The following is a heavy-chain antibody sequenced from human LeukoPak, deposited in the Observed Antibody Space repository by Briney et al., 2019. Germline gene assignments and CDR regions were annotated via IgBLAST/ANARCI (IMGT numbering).Heavy chain of an antibody. J-gene: IGHJ3*02. D-gene: IGHD4-17*01. Sequence: SETLSLTCAVSGGSISSGVYSWSWIRQPPGKGLEWIGYIYYSGNTYYYPSLRSRVSISVDTSKNQFSMKLSSVTAADTAVYYCARVFLRSVTSYNAFDIWGQGTLVTVSA. CDR2: IYYSGNT. CDR1: GGSISSGVYS. V-gene: IGHV4-30-4*07. CDR3: ARVFLRSVTSYNAFDI.